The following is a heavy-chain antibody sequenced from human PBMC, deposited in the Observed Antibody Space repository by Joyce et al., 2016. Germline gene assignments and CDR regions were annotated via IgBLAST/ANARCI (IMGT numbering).Heavy chain of an antibody. V-gene: IGHV4-59*01. CDR2: IYYSGST. Sequence: QVQLQESGPGLVKPSETLSLTCTVSGGSISSYYWSWIRQPPGKGLEWIGYIYYSGSTNYNPSLKGRVTISVHTSKNQFARKLSSVTAADTAMYYCARGRLYLDYWGQGTLVTVSS. D-gene: IGHD3-10*01. CDR3: ARGRLYLDY. CDR1: GGSISSYY. J-gene: IGHJ4*02.